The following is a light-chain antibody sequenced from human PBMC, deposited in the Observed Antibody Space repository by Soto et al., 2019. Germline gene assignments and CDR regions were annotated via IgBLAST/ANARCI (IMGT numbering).Light chain of an antibody. V-gene: IGLV2-14*03. Sequence: QSALTQPASVSGSPGQSITISCTGSSSDVGGYNFVSWYQQHPGKVPKLMIYDVSSRPSGVSDRFSGSKSGNTASLTISGLQAEDEGDYYCSPYTSSSTHVFGSGTKLTVL. CDR3: SPYTSSSTHV. CDR2: DVS. CDR1: SSDVGGYNF. J-gene: IGLJ1*01.